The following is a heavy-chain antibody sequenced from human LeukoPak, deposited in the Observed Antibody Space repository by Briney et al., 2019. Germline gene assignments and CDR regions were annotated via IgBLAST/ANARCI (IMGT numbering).Heavy chain of an antibody. V-gene: IGHV4-34*01. CDR1: GGSFSGYY. J-gene: IGHJ4*02. D-gene: IGHD4-11*01. CDR2: INHSGST. CDR3: AKAPLYSNYLDY. Sequence: SETLSLTCAVYGGSFSGYYWSWIRQPPGKGLEWIGEINHSGSTNYNPSLKSRVTISVDTSKNQFSLKLSSVTAADTAVYYCAKAPLYSNYLDYWGQGTLVTVSS.